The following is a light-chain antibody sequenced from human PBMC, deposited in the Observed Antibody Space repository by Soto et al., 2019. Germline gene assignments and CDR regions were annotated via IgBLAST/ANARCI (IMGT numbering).Light chain of an antibody. CDR2: ENN. CDR1: SSTIGSNY. V-gene: IGLV1-51*02. CDR3: GTWDSSLGVHVL. Sequence: QAVVTQPPSVSAAPGQTVTISCSGSSSTIGSNYVSWYQQLPGTAPKLLIYENNKRPSGIPDRFSGSKSGTSATLDITGLQTAVEADYYCGTWDSSLGVHVLLGGGTKLTVL. J-gene: IGLJ2*01.